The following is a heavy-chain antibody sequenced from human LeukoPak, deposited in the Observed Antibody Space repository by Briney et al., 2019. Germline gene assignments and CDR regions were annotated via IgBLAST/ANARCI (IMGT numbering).Heavy chain of an antibody. V-gene: IGHV4-30-4*01. Sequence: PSQTLSLTCTVSGASISSGAYYWSWIRQPPGTGLEWLGYIYYSGNTYYNPSLKSRVTISADTSKNQFSLRLSSVTAADTAVYYCVREDDYSSGNWFDPWGQGTLVTVSS. D-gene: IGHD4-11*01. J-gene: IGHJ5*02. CDR2: IYYSGNT. CDR1: GASISSGAYY. CDR3: VREDDYSSGNWFDP.